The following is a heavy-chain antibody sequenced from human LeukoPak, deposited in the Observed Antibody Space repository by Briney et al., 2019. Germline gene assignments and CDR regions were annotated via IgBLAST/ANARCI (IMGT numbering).Heavy chain of an antibody. V-gene: IGHV1-24*01. CDR3: APSWGSSGWYSWFDP. CDR1: GYTFTGYY. J-gene: IGHJ5*02. Sequence: ASVKVSCKASGYTFTGYYMHWGRKAPGHGLEWEGGFDPEEGETIYAQKFQGRVPMTEDTSTDTAYMEVSSLRSEDTAVYYCAPSWGSSGWYSWFDPWGQGTLVTVSS. D-gene: IGHD6-19*01. CDR2: FDPEEGET.